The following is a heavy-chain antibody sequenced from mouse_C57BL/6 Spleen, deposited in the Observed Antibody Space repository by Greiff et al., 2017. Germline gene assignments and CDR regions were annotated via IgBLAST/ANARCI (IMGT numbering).Heavy chain of an antibody. Sequence: VQLQQSGTVLARPGASVKMSCKTSGYTFTSYWMHWVKQRPGQGLEWIGAIYPGNSDTSYNQKFKGKARLTAVTSASTAYMELSSLTNEDSAVYYCKRIYYYGSYAMDYWGQGTSVTVSS. J-gene: IGHJ4*01. CDR3: KRIYYYGSYAMDY. CDR2: IYPGNSDT. V-gene: IGHV1-5*01. D-gene: IGHD1-1*01. CDR1: GYTFTSYW.